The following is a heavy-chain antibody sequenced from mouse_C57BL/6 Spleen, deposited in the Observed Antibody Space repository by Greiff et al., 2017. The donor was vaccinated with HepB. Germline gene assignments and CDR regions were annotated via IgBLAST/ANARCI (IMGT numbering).Heavy chain of an antibody. J-gene: IGHJ3*01. Sequence: QVQLQQSGTELVKPGASVKLSCKASGYTFTSYWMHWVKQRPGQGLEWIGNINPSNGGTNYNEKFKSKATLTVDKSSSTDYMQLSSLTSEDAAVYYCARGANYYGSSPWFAYWGQGTLVTVSA. CDR2: INPSNGGT. CDR3: ARGANYYGSSPWFAY. CDR1: GYTFTSYW. V-gene: IGHV1-53*01. D-gene: IGHD1-1*01.